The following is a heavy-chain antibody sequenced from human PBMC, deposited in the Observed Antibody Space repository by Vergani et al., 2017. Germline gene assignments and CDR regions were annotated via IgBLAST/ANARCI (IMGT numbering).Heavy chain of an antibody. CDR3: RRARCIETCYMLNWLDS. J-gene: IGHJ5*01. D-gene: IGHD3-9*01. CDR2: IKSDGNIT. Sequence: DVHLAESGGGSFQPGGSLRISRSASGFSFNSYWMHWVRQVPGKGLLWVSRIKSDGNITSYADSVEGRFTISRDNAQNTLYLKMKSLRVENTGVYYCRRARCIETCYMLNWLDSWGQGTLVTVSS. V-gene: IGHV3-74*03. CDR1: GFSFNSYW.